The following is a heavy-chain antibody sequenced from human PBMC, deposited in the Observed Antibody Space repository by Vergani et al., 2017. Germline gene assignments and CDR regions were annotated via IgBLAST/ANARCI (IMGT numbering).Heavy chain of an antibody. J-gene: IGHJ4*02. Sequence: QVQLVQSGAEVKKPGASVKVSCKVSGYTLTELSMHWVRQAPGKGLEWMGGFDPEDGETIYAQKFQGRVTMPEDTSTDTAYMELSSLRSEDTAVYYCATGDHYYDSSGYLSSLDYWGQGTLVTVSS. CDR2: FDPEDGET. D-gene: IGHD3-22*01. CDR3: ATGDHYYDSSGYLSSLDY. V-gene: IGHV1-24*01. CDR1: GYTLTELS.